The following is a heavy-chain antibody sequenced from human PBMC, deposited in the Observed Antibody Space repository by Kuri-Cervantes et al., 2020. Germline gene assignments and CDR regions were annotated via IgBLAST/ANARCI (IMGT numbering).Heavy chain of an antibody. Sequence: SVKVSCKASGYTFTGYYMQWVRQARGQRLEWIGWIVVGSGNTNYAQKFQERVTISRDMSTSTAYMELRSLRSDDTAVYYCARSRTGGKRMYYFDYWGQGTLVTVSS. D-gene: IGHD7-27*01. CDR2: IVVGSGNT. V-gene: IGHV1-58*02. CDR1: GYTFTGYY. J-gene: IGHJ4*02. CDR3: ARSRTGGKRMYYFDY.